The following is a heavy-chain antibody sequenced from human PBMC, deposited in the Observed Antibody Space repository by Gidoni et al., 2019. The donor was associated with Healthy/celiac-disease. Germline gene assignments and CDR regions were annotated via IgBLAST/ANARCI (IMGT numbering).Heavy chain of an antibody. CDR2: IIPILGIA. Sequence: QVQLVQSGAEVTKPGSSVQVSCKASGDTFSRPAITWWRQAPGQGLEWMGRIIPILGIANYAQKFQGRVTITADKSTSTAYMELSSLRSEDTAVYYCAREGGFWSGYLPYYYYYGMDVWGQGTTVTVSS. CDR3: AREGGFWSGYLPYYYYYGMDV. CDR1: GDTFSRPA. D-gene: IGHD3-3*01. J-gene: IGHJ6*02. V-gene: IGHV1-69*04.